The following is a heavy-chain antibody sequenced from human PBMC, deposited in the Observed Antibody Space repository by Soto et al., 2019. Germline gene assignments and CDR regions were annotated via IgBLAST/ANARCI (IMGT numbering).Heavy chain of an antibody. J-gene: IGHJ6*02. CDR2: ISYDGSNK. CDR1: GFTFSSYA. Sequence: GGSLRLSCAASGFTFSSYAMHWVRQAPGKGLEWVAVISYDGSNKYYADSVKGRFTISRDNSKNTLYLQMNSLRAEDTAVYYCARDTIFGVVIIDYGMDVWGQGTTVTVSS. D-gene: IGHD3-3*01. V-gene: IGHV3-30-3*01. CDR3: ARDTIFGVVIIDYGMDV.